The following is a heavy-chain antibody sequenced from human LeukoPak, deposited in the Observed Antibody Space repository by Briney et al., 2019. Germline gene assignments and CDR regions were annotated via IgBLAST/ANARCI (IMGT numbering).Heavy chain of an antibody. CDR1: GYSFTSYW. Sequence: ESLKISCKGSGYSFTSYWIGWVRQMPGKGLEWMGIIYPGDSDTRYSPSFQGQVTISADKSISTAYLQWSSLKASDTAMYYCARRIGYYGSGSYYYYFDYWGQGTLVTVSS. J-gene: IGHJ4*02. D-gene: IGHD3-10*01. CDR2: IYPGDSDT. CDR3: ARRIGYYGSGSYYYYFDY. V-gene: IGHV5-51*01.